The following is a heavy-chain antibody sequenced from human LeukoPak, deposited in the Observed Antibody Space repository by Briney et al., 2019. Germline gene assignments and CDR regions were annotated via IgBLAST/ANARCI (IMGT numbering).Heavy chain of an antibody. D-gene: IGHD3-10*01. Sequence: SETLSLTCTVSGGSISRGDYYWSWIRQPPGKGLEWIGYIYYSGSTYYNPSLKSRFTRSVDTSKNQCSLKLSSVTAADTAVYYCARVPPLLRFGALDYWGQGTLVTVSS. J-gene: IGHJ4*02. CDR3: ARVPPLLRFGALDY. CDR1: GGSISRGDYY. CDR2: IYYSGST. V-gene: IGHV4-30-4*01.